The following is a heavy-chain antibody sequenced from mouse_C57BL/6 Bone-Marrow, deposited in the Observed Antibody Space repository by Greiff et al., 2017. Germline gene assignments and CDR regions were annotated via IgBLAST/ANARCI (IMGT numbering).Heavy chain of an antibody. CDR2: IDPSDSYT. V-gene: IGHV1-69*01. Sequence: VKLQQPGAELVMPGASVKLSCKASGYTFTSYWMHWVKQRPGPGLEWIGEIDPSDSYTNYNQKFKGKSTLTVDKSSSTAYMQLSSLTSEDSAVYYSAREGVMVPYYLDDGGQGTTLTVSS. J-gene: IGHJ2*01. CDR3: AREGVMVPYYLDD. D-gene: IGHD2-2*01. CDR1: GYTFTSYW.